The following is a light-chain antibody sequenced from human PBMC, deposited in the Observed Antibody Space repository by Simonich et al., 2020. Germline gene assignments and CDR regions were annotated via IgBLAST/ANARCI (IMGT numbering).Light chain of an antibody. V-gene: IGLV2-14*03. J-gene: IGLJ3*02. CDR1: SSDVGGYKY. CDR2: DVS. CDR3: SSYTSSSTWV. Sequence: QSALTQPASVSGSPGQSITISCTGTSSDVGGYKYVSWYQQHPGKAPKLLIYDVSNRPSGVSNRFSGSKSGNTASLTISGLQAEDEADYYCSSYTSSSTWVFGGGTNLTVL.